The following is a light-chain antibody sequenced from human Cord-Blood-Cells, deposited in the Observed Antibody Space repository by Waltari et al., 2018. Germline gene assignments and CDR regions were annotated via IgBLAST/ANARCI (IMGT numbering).Light chain of an antibody. CDR2: EGS. V-gene: IGLV2-23*01. CDR1: SGDVGSYNL. Sequence: SALTQPASVSGSPGQSTTISCTGTSGDVGSYNLVSWYQQHPGKAPKLMIYEGSKRPSGVSNRFSGSKSGNTASLTISGLQAEDEADYYCCSYAGSSTPVVFGGGTKLTVL. CDR3: CSYAGSSTPVV. J-gene: IGLJ2*01.